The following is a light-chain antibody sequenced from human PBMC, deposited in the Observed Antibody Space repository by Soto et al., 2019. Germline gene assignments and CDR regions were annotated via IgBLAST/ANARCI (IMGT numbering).Light chain of an antibody. CDR1: QSVSVN. CDR2: GAS. CDR3: QQYHNWPT. J-gene: IGKJ5*01. V-gene: IGKV3-15*01. Sequence: EIVLTQSPGTLSLSPGERATLSCRASQSVSVNLAWYQQNPGQAPRLLISGASTRATGIPARFSGSGSGTEFTLTISSLQSEDFAVYYCQQYHNWPTFGQGTRLEIK.